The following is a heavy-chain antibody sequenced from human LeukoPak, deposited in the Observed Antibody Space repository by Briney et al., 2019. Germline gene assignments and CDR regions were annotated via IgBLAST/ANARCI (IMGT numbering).Heavy chain of an antibody. D-gene: IGHD3-10*01. V-gene: IGHV3-11*06. CDR2: ISSSSSYT. J-gene: IGHJ4*02. Sequence: PGGSLRLSCAASGFTFSDYYMSWIRQAPGKGLEWVSYISSSSSYTNYADSVKGQFTISRDNAKNSLYLQMNSLRAEDTAVYYCARDLSSGYYGSGSYFDYWGQGTLVTVSS. CDR1: GFTFSDYY. CDR3: ARDLSSGYYGSGSYFDY.